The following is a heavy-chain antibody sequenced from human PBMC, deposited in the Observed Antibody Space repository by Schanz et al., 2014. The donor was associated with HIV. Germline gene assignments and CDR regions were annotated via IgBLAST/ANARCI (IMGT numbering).Heavy chain of an antibody. Sequence: QVQLVESGGGVVQPGRSLRLSCGASGFSVTSFGIHWVRQAPGKGLEWVAVMSDAGSHSYYADSVKGRFTVHRDNSKNTLYLHMNSLSAADTAVYYCARNWGWGFDFGGQGTLVTVSS. V-gene: IGHV3-30*03. CDR1: GFSVTSFG. J-gene: IGHJ4*02. CDR3: ARNWGWGFDF. D-gene: IGHD7-27*01. CDR2: MSDAGSHS.